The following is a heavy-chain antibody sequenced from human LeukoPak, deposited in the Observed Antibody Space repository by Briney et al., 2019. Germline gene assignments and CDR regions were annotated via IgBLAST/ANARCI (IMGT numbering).Heavy chain of an antibody. V-gene: IGHV3-23*01. Sequence: PGGSLRLSCAASGFTFSSYAMSWVRQAPGKGLEWVSAISGSGGSTYYADSVKGRFTISRDNSKNTLYLQMNSLRAEDTAVYYCAKDLDGELLVSPFDYWGQGTLVTVSS. J-gene: IGHJ4*02. CDR3: AKDLDGELLVSPFDY. CDR1: GFTFSSYA. D-gene: IGHD3-10*01. CDR2: ISGSGGST.